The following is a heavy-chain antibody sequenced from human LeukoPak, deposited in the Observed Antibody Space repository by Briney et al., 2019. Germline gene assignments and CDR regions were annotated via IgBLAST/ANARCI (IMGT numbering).Heavy chain of an antibody. CDR1: GGSISSYY. D-gene: IGHD6-13*01. CDR3: ARDTHSYSSSWYFDY. J-gene: IGHJ4*02. Sequence: SETLSLTCTVSGGSISSYYWSWIRQPAGKGLEWIGRIYTSGSTNHNPSLKSRVTMSVDTSKNQFSLKLSSVTAADTAVYYCARDTHSYSSSWYFDYWGQGTLVTVSS. V-gene: IGHV4-4*07. CDR2: IYTSGST.